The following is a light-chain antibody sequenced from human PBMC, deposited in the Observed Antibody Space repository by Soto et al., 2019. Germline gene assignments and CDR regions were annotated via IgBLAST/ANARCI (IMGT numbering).Light chain of an antibody. Sequence: EIVMTQSPATLSVSPGEGATVSCRASQSVSSHLAWYQHKPGQAPRLLFYDASTRATGIPDRFSGSGSGTDFTLTISSLEPEDFAVYYCQQRSNWPVTFGQGTRLEIK. CDR3: QQRSNWPVT. CDR1: QSVSSH. V-gene: IGKV3-11*01. CDR2: DAS. J-gene: IGKJ5*01.